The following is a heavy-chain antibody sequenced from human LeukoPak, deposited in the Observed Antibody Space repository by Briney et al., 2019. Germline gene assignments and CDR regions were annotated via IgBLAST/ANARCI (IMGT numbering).Heavy chain of an antibody. Sequence: KPGGSLRLSCAASGFTFSDYYMSWIRQAPGKGLEWVSYISSSGSTIYYADSVKGRFTISRDNAKDSLYLQMNSLRAEDTAVYYCARSLPGYNYASDHWGQGTLVTVSS. CDR2: ISSSGSTI. CDR1: GFTFSDYY. D-gene: IGHD5-18*01. CDR3: ARSLPGYNYASDH. V-gene: IGHV3-11*04. J-gene: IGHJ4*02.